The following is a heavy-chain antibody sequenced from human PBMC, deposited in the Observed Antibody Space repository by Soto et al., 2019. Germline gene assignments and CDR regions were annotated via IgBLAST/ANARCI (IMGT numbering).Heavy chain of an antibody. V-gene: IGHV5-51*01. CDR1: GYSFTSYW. Sequence: RGGSLTISCKVSGYSFTSYWIGWVRQMPGKGLEWLGIISPGDSDTRYSPSFQGQVTISADKSGSTPYHKVGSVTPAATAVYYCASSSLYCMDVWGEGTKVTVSS. J-gene: IGHJ6*04. CDR3: ASSSLYCMDV. CDR2: ISPGDSDT.